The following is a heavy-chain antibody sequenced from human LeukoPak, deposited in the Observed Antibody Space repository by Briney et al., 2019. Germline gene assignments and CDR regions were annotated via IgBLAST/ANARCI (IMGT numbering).Heavy chain of an antibody. CDR2: IWSDGSND. V-gene: IGHV3-30*02. CDR1: GFNFGSDA. D-gene: IGHD2-15*01. CDR3: AKESGVVVAATPYNWFDP. J-gene: IGHJ5*02. Sequence: GGSLRLSCTASGFNFGSDAMHWVRQAPGKGLEWVAFIWSDGSNDHYADSVKGRFTISRDNSKNTLYLQMNSLRVEDTAVYYCAKESGVVVAATPYNWFDPWGQGTLVTVSS.